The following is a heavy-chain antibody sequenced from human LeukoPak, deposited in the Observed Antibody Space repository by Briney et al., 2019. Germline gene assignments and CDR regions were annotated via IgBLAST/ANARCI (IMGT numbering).Heavy chain of an antibody. CDR1: GYSISSGYY. CDR2: IYHSGST. J-gene: IGHJ4*02. Sequence: PSETLSLTCTVSGYSISSGYYWGWIRQPPGKGLEWIGSIYHSGSTYYNPSLKSRVTISVDTSKNQFSLKLSSVTAADTAVYYCARKSSGWYYFDYWGQGTLVTVSS. V-gene: IGHV4-38-2*02. D-gene: IGHD6-19*01. CDR3: ARKSSGWYYFDY.